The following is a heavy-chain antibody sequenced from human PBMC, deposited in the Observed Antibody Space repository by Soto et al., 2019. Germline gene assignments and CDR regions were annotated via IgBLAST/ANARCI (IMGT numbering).Heavy chain of an antibody. V-gene: IGHV4-31*03. Sequence: QVQLQESGPGLVKPSQTLSLTCTVSGGSISGGGYYWSWIRQHPGMGLEWIGYISYSGSTYYNPSLKSRVTISVDTSKNHFSLKLSSVTAADTAVYYCARATAIATVEHWGQGTLVTVSS. D-gene: IGHD2-15*01. CDR1: GGSISGGGYY. CDR2: ISYSGST. J-gene: IGHJ4*02. CDR3: ARATAIATVEH.